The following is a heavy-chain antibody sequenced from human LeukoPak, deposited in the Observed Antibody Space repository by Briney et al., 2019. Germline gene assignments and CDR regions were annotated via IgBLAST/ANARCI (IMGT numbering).Heavy chain of an antibody. V-gene: IGHV3-49*03. J-gene: IGHJ4*02. Sequence: GGSLRLSCTASGFTFGDYAMSWFRQAPGKGLEWVGFIRSKASGGTTEYAASVKGRFTISRDDSKSIAYLQMNSLKTEDTAVYYCTRSEEWELPDYWGQGTLVTVSS. CDR2: IRSKASGGTT. CDR3: TRSEEWELPDY. D-gene: IGHD1-26*01. CDR1: GFTFGDYA.